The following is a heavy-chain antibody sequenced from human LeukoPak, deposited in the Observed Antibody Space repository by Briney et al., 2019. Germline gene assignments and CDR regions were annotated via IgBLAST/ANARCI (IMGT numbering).Heavy chain of an antibody. V-gene: IGHV1-2*04. CDR3: ARGRPIYYGSGSYYNRDAFDI. J-gene: IGHJ3*02. Sequence: ASVKVSCKASGYTFTGYYMHWVRQAPGQGLEWMGWINPNSGGTNYAQKFQGWVTMTRVTSISTAYMELSRLRSDDTAVYYCARGRPIYYGSGSYYNRDAFDIWGQGTMVTVSS. CDR1: GYTFTGYY. CDR2: INPNSGGT. D-gene: IGHD3-10*01.